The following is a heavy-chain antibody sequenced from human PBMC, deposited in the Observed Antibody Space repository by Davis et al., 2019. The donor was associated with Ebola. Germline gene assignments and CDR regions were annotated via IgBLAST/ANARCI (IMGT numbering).Heavy chain of an antibody. Sequence: SETLSLTCAVYGGSFSGYYWSWIRQSPGKALEWIGYIHHSGGTYYNPSLKSRLTISVDTSKNQFSLRLNSVTAADTATYYCARDDLTGLMDSWGQGTLVTVSS. D-gene: IGHD2-8*02. J-gene: IGHJ4*02. CDR2: IHHSGGT. CDR1: GGSFSGYY. V-gene: IGHV4-34*01. CDR3: ARDDLTGLMDS.